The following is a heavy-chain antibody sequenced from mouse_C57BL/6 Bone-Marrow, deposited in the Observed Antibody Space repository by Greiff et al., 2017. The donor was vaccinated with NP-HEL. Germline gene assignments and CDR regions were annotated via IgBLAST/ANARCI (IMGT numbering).Heavy chain of an antibody. J-gene: IGHJ4*01. CDR2: IHPSDSDT. V-gene: IGHV1-74*01. D-gene: IGHD1-1*01. CDR3: AIGTVVAPYYAMDY. CDR1: GYTFTSYW. Sequence: QVHVKQPGAELVKPGASVKVSCKASGYTFTSYWMHWVKQRPGQGLEWIGRIHPSDSDTNYNQKFKGKATLTVDKSSSTAYMQLSSLTSGDSAVYYCAIGTVVAPYYAMDYWGQGTSVTVSS.